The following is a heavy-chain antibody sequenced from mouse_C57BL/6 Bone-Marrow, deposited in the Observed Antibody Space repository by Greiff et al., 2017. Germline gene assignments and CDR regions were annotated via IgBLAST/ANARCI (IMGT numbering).Heavy chain of an antibody. Sequence: EVMLVESGGGLVQPGGSLKLSCAASGFTFSDYYMYWVRQTPEKRLEWVAYISNGGGSTYYPDTVKGRFTISRDNAKNTLYLQMSRLKSEDTAMYYCARYYDYDRYAMDYWGQGTSVTVSS. V-gene: IGHV5-12*01. D-gene: IGHD2-4*01. CDR1: GFTFSDYY. J-gene: IGHJ4*01. CDR2: ISNGGGST. CDR3: ARYYDYDRYAMDY.